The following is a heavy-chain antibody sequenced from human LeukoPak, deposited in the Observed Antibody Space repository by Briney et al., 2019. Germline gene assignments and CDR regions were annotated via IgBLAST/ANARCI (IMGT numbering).Heavy chain of an antibody. CDR3: AKQYSSSYYYGMDV. CDR2: IYYSGST. D-gene: IGHD6-13*01. V-gene: IGHV4-39*01. Sequence: SETLSLTCNVSGGSISSSSYYWGWIRQPPGKGLEWVGNIYYSGSTYYNPSLKSRVTISVDPPKNQFSLNLSSVTAADTAVYYCAKQYSSSYYYGMDVWGQGTTVTVSS. CDR1: GGSISSSSYY. J-gene: IGHJ6*02.